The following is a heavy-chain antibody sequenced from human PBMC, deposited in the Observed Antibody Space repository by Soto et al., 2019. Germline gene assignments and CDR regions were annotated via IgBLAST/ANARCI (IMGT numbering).Heavy chain of an antibody. J-gene: IGHJ4*02. Sequence: QLVESGGGLFQAGGSTRLSCLASGFTVSRYDMAWVGKPPGKGLEWASIIQTGGATYYTDSAQGRFTISRDNSRNTVYLQMSSLRVEDTGVYSCVRVLYDSGVVDFWGQGSPITVS. D-gene: IGHD5-12*01. CDR2: IQTGGAT. CDR1: GFTVSRYD. CDR3: VRVLYDSGVVDF. V-gene: IGHV3-53*01.